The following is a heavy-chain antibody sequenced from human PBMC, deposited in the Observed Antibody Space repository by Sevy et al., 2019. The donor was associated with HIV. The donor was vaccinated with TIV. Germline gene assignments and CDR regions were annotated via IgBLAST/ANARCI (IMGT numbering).Heavy chain of an antibody. J-gene: IGHJ6*02. CDR2: ISSSSSTI. CDR1: GFTFSSYS. Sequence: GGSLRLSCAASGFTFSSYSMNWVRQAPGKGLEWVSYISSSSSTIYYADSVKGRFTISRDNAKNSLYLQMNSLRDEDTAAYYCARDYSTVTYYYYYGMDVWGQGTTVTVSS. CDR3: ARDYSTVTYYYYYGMDV. D-gene: IGHD4-17*01. V-gene: IGHV3-48*02.